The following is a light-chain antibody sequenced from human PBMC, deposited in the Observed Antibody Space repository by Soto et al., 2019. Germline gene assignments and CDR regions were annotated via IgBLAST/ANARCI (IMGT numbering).Light chain of an antibody. J-gene: IGKJ1*01. V-gene: IGKV3-20*01. CDR2: GAS. CDR1: QSVSSN. CDR3: QQYDSSPRT. Sequence: VLTRSRGTLYLSQGERATLSCRASQSVSSNLAWYQQKPGQAPRLLIYGASSRATGIPDRFSGSGSGTDFTLTINRLEPEDFAVYYCQQYDSSPRTFGQVTNADIK.